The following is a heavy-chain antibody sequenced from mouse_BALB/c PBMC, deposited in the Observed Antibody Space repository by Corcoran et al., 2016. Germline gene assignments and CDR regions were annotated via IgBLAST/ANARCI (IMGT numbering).Heavy chain of an antibody. CDR1: GFNIKDTY. CDR3: ANWDSYFDF. CDR2: IDPANGNT. J-gene: IGHJ1*01. Sequence: EVQLQQPGAELVKPGASVKLSCTASGFNIKDTYMHWVKQRPEQGLEWIERIDPANGNTKYDPKFQGKATITADTSSNTAYLKLSRLTSEDTAVYYCANWDSYFDFWGAGTTVTVSS. D-gene: IGHD4-1*01. V-gene: IGHV14-3*02.